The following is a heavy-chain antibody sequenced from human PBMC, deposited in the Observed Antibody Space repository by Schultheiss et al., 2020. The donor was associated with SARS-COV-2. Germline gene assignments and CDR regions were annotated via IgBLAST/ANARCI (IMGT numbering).Heavy chain of an antibody. CDR3: AKDRYGDYGPYYFDY. D-gene: IGHD4-17*01. V-gene: IGHV3-9*01. CDR2: ISWNSGSR. J-gene: IGHJ4*02. Sequence: GGSLRLSCAASGFTFDDYAMHWVRQAPGKGLEWVSGISWNSGSRGYADSVKGRFTISRDNSKNTLYLQMNSLRAEDTAVYYCAKDRYGDYGPYYFDYWGQGTLVTVSS. CDR1: GFTFDDYA.